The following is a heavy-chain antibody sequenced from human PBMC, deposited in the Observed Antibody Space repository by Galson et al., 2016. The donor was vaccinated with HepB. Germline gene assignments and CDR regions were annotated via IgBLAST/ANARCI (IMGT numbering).Heavy chain of an antibody. V-gene: IGHV4-39*01. D-gene: IGHD1-26*01. CDR3: ARRGGSVGATSFDL. CDR2: VFYSGTT. CDR1: GGSISRSSYY. Sequence: ETLSLTCTVSGGSISRSSYYWGWIRQPPGKGLEWIGSVFYSGTTYYNPSLKSRLTISVDTSKNQFSLKLTSVTAADTSVYYCARRGGSVGATSFDLWGQGTLVIVSS. J-gene: IGHJ5*02.